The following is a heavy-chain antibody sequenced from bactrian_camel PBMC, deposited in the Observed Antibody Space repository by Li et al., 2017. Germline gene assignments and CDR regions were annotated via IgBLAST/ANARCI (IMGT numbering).Heavy chain of an antibody. J-gene: IGHJ4*01. Sequence: VQLVESGGGLAQSGGSLRLSCVASGFNFRDSAMSWFRRAPGEALEWVSSIGSVATFYADSVQGRFTISVNKTGDTVYLQMNNLKPEDTGTYSCKTNKWGLPCGDYVQGQGTQVTVS. CDR2: IGSVAT. D-gene: IGHD1*01. CDR1: GFNFRDSA. V-gene: IGHV3S10*01.